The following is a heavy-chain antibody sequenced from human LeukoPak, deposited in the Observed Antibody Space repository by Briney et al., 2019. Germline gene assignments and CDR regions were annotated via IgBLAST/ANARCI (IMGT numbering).Heavy chain of an antibody. Sequence: SETLSLTCTVSGGSISSSSYYWGWIRQPPGKGLEWIGSIYYSGSTYYNPSLRSRVTISVDTSKNQFSLKVSSVTAADTAVYYCARRELLSTPDAFDIWGQGTMVTVSS. V-gene: IGHV4-39*01. CDR1: GGSISSSSYY. CDR2: IYYSGST. J-gene: IGHJ3*02. D-gene: IGHD3-10*01. CDR3: ARRELLSTPDAFDI.